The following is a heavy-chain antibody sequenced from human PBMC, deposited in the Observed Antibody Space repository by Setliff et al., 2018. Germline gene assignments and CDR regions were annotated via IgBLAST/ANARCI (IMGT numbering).Heavy chain of an antibody. CDR3: ARDMLYSGSYFGYYYGMDV. J-gene: IGHJ6*02. CDR2: INPNSGGT. D-gene: IGHD1-26*01. V-gene: IGHV1-2*04. Sequence: ASVKVSCKASGYTFTGYYMHWVRQAPGQGLEWMGWINPNSGGTNYAQKFQGWVAMTRDTSISTAYMELSRLRSDDTAVYYCARDMLYSGSYFGYYYGMDVWGQGTTVTVSS. CDR1: GYTFTGYY.